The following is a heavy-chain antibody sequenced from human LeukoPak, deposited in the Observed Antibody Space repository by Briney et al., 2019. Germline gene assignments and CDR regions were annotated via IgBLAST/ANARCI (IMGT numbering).Heavy chain of an antibody. CDR1: GFIFSDYY. Sequence: GGSLRLSCAASGFIFSDYYMTWIRQAPGKGLAWVSYIDRSGATAFYADSVKGRFTMSSDNARNSLLLQMNDLRPEDSAVYYCGLSSMNPSYYYGIDVWGQGTTVRVSS. CDR2: IDRSGATA. D-gene: IGHD6-19*01. V-gene: IGHV3-11*01. J-gene: IGHJ6*02. CDR3: GLSSMNPSYYYGIDV.